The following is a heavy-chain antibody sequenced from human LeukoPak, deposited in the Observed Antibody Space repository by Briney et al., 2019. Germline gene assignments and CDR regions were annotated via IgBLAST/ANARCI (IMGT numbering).Heavy chain of an antibody. V-gene: IGHV4-34*01. J-gene: IGHJ4*02. CDR1: GGSFSGYY. CDR2: INHSGST. Sequence: SETLSLTCAVYGGSFSGYYWSWLRQPPGKGLEWIWEINHSGSTNYNPALTSRVAISVDTSKNQFSLKLSSVTAADTAVYYCARGFSLISDYWGQGTLVTVSS. CDR3: ARGFSLISDY.